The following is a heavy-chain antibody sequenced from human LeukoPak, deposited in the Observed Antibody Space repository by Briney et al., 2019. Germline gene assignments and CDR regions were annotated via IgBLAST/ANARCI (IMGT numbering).Heavy chain of an antibody. J-gene: IGHJ4*02. CDR2: IHYSGST. D-gene: IGHD3-9*01. Sequence: SETLSLTCTVSGGSVNNYYWSWIRQPPGKGLEWIGYIHYSGSTNYNPSLKSRVTISVDTSKNQFSLKLSSVTAADTAVYYCXRDRGYFGGTDYWGQGTLVTVSS. V-gene: IGHV4-59*02. CDR1: GGSVNNYY. CDR3: XRDRGYFGGTDY.